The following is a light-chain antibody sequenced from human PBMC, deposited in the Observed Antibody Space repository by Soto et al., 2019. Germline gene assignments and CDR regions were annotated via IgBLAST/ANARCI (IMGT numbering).Light chain of an antibody. CDR3: QQSYSAPRT. V-gene: IGKV1-39*01. J-gene: IGKJ1*01. CDR1: QRISTY. Sequence: DIQMTQSPSSLSASVGDRVTITCRASQRISTYLNWYQQKPGKAPKLLIYAASSLQSGVPSRFSSSASGTDFTLTISSLRPEDFATYYCQQSYSAPRTFGQGTKVEIK. CDR2: AAS.